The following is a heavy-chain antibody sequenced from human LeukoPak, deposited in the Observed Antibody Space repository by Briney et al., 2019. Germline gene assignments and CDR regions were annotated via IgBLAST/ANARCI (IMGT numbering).Heavy chain of an antibody. V-gene: IGHV4-61*08. D-gene: IGHD5-18*01. CDR3: ARGYSYGYIWFDP. J-gene: IGHJ5*02. CDR1: GGSISSGGYY. Sequence: PSETLSLTCTVSGGSISSGGYYWSWIRQHPGKGLEWIGYIYYSGSTNYNPSLKSRVTISVDTSKNQFSLKLSSVTAADTAVYYCARGYSYGYIWFDPWGQGTLVTVSS. CDR2: IYYSGST.